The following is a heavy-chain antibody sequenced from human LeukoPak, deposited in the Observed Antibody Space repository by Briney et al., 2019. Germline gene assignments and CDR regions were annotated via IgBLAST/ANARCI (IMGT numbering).Heavy chain of an antibody. J-gene: IGHJ6*02. V-gene: IGHV3-23*01. CDR2: ISGSGGST. CDR1: GFTFSSYA. Sequence: GGSLRLSCAASGFTFSSYAMSWVRQAPGKGLEWVSAISGSGGSTYYADSVKGRFTISRDNSKNTLYLQMNSLRAEDTAVYYCASGLGGTGYYYDSSRNYYYYGMDVWGQGTTVTVSS. CDR3: ASGLGGTGYYYDSSRNYYYYGMDV. D-gene: IGHD3-22*01.